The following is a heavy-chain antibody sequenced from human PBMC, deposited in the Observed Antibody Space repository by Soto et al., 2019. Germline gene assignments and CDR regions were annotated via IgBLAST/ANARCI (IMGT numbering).Heavy chain of an antibody. V-gene: IGHV4-59*08. CDR2: IYYSGST. D-gene: IGHD1-7*01. CDR3: ARGTTEYYYYMDV. Sequence: ASETRSLTWTGSGGSMSRYYWGGGRQPPGKGLEWIGYIYYSGSTNYNPSLKSRVTISVDTSKNQFSLKLSSVTAADTAVYYCARGTTEYYYYMDVWGKGTTVTVSS. J-gene: IGHJ6*03. CDR1: GGSMSRYY.